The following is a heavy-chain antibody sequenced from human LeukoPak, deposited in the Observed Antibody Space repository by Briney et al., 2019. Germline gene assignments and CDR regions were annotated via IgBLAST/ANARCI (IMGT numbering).Heavy chain of an antibody. V-gene: IGHV3-23*01. J-gene: IGHJ4*02. CDR3: AKRGTGYNHFDY. CDR1: GFTFSSYS. D-gene: IGHD3/OR15-3a*01. CDR2: ISGSGAST. Sequence: AGSLRLSCSASGFTFSSYSMRRVRPAPGKGLKWGSYISGSGASTYYEDSVKGRFTISRDNSMNTLYLELSSLRAGDTAVYYCAKRGTGYNHFDYWGQGTLVTVSS.